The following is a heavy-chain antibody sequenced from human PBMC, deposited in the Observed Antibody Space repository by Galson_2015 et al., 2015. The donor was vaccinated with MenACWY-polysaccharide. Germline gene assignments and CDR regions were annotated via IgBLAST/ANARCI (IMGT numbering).Heavy chain of an antibody. CDR3: AREGSRIVFHAFDV. Sequence: LRLSCAASGLRFSGSGMHWVRQAPGTGLEWVAVIQYDGTNKVYADSVKGRFSISRDNSKNTLYLEMNSLRAEDTALYYCAREGSRIVFHAFDVWGQGTMVTVSS. V-gene: IGHV3-33*01. CDR1: GLRFSGSG. CDR2: IQYDGTNK. D-gene: IGHD2-21*01. J-gene: IGHJ3*01.